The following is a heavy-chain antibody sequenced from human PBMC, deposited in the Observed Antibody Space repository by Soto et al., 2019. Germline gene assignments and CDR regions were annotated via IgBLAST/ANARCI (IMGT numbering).Heavy chain of an antibody. CDR3: ARTRGYSSAWYYFDY. CDR1: SVSISSNNW. J-gene: IGHJ4*02. Sequence: QVQLQESGPGLVKPSETLSLTCAVSSVSISSNNWWTWVRQPPGKGLEWIGEIYHTGSTNYNPFLKSRVTISVDKSKSQFSLKLSSVTAADTAVYYCARTRGYSSAWYYFDYWGQGALVTVSS. CDR2: IYHTGST. V-gene: IGHV4-4*02. D-gene: IGHD6-19*01.